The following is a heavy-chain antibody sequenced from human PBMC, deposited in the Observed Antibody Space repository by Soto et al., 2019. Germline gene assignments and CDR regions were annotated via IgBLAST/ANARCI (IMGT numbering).Heavy chain of an antibody. CDR2: INPNSGGT. CDR1: GYTFTGYY. J-gene: IGHJ3*02. CDR3: ARDLDDCSSTSCYNGAFDI. V-gene: IGHV1-2*04. D-gene: IGHD2-2*02. Sequence: ASVKVSCKASGYTFTGYYMHWVRQAPGQGLEWMGWINPNSGGTNYAQKFQGWVTMTRDTSISTAYMELSRLRSDDTAVYYCARDLDDCSSTSCYNGAFDIWAQGTMVTVSS.